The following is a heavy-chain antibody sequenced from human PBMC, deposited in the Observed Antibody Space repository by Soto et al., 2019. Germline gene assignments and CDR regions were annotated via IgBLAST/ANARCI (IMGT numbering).Heavy chain of an antibody. D-gene: IGHD4-17*01. CDR3: ARTLYYGENWFDP. Sequence: QVQLQESGPGLVKPSQTLSLTCTVSGGPISSGGYYWSWIRQHPGKGLEWIGYIYYSGSTYYNPSLKSRVTISVDTSKNQFSLKLSSVTAADTAVYYCARTLYYGENWFDPWGQGTLVTVSS. CDR1: GGPISSGGYY. V-gene: IGHV4-31*03. J-gene: IGHJ5*02. CDR2: IYYSGST.